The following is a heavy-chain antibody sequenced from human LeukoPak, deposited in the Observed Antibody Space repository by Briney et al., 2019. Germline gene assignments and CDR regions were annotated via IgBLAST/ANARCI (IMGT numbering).Heavy chain of an antibody. Sequence: GASVKVSCKASGYTFTGYYMHWVRQAPGQGLEWMGWINPNSGGTNYAQKFPGWVTMTRDTSISTAYMELSRLRSDDTAVYYCAREGLGSTSFLTFDYWGQGTLVTVSS. D-gene: IGHD2-2*01. CDR3: AREGLGSTSFLTFDY. V-gene: IGHV1-2*04. CDR1: GYTFTGYY. CDR2: INPNSGGT. J-gene: IGHJ4*02.